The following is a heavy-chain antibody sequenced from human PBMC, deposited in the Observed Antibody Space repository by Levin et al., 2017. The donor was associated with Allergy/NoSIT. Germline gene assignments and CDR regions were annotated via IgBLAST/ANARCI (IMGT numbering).Heavy chain of an antibody. D-gene: IGHD6-6*01. CDR3: AKLYSISSYDAFDI. CDR2: VSGSGSST. V-gene: IGHV3-23*01. J-gene: IGHJ3*02. CDR1: GFTFSSYA. Sequence: GGSLRLSCAASGFTFSSYAMSWVRQAPGKGLEWVSVVSGSGSSTYHADSVKGRFTISRDNSKNTLYLQMNSLRAEDTAVYYCAKLYSISSYDAFDIWGQGTMVTVSS.